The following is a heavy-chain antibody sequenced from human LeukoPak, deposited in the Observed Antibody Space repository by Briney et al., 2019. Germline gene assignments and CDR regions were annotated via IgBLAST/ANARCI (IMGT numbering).Heavy chain of an antibody. CDR1: GDSISSGGYY. CDR2: IYYGGST. Sequence: SQTLSLTCTVSGDSISSGGYYWRWIRQHPGKGLEWIEYIYYGGSTYYNPSLKSRLTISVDTSKNQFSLKLSSVTATDTAVYYCARSYCGSDCYHYDGMDVWGKGTTVTVSS. J-gene: IGHJ6*04. D-gene: IGHD2-21*02. CDR3: ARSYCGSDCYHYDGMDV. V-gene: IGHV4-31*03.